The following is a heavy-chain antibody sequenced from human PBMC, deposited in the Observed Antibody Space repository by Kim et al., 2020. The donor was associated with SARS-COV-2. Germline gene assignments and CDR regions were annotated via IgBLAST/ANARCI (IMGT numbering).Heavy chain of an antibody. V-gene: IGHV7-4-1*02. CDR2: NP. CDR3: ARDSTGYFDS. D-gene: IGHD2-8*02. J-gene: IGHJ4*02. Sequence: NPTYAQGFTGRFVFSLDTSGSTAYLQVSSLKAEDTAVYYCARDSTGYFDSWGQGTLVTVSS.